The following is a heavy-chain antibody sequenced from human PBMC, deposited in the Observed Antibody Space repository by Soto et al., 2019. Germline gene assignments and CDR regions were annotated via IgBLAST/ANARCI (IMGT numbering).Heavy chain of an antibody. J-gene: IGHJ3*02. CDR1: GFSLSTRGVA. CDR3: AHSLNLGIVGNAAFDI. V-gene: IGHV2-5*02. CDR2: IYWDDDK. D-gene: IGHD3-16*02. Sequence: QITLKESGPTVVKPTQTLTLTCTFSGFSLSTRGVAVGWVRQPPGKALEWLGLIYWDDDKRYSPSLKNRLTIXKDTPKNQVLTLTNMDPVDRGTYYCAHSLNLGIVGNAAFDIWGQGTTVTVSS.